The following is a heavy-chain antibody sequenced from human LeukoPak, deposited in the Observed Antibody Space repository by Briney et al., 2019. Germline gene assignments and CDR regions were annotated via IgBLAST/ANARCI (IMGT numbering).Heavy chain of an antibody. CDR1: GGSISSSSYY. V-gene: IGHV4-39*07. Sequence: PSETLSLTCTVSGGSISSSSYYWGWTRQPPGKGLEWIGSIYYSGSTYYNPSLKSRVTISVDTSKNQFSLKLSSVTAADTAVYYCARRWGIAAARGFDPWGQGTLVTVSS. CDR2: IYYSGST. CDR3: ARRWGIAAARGFDP. D-gene: IGHD6-13*01. J-gene: IGHJ5*02.